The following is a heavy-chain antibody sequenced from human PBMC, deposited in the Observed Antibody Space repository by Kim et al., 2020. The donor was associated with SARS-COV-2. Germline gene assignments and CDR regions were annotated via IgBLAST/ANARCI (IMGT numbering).Heavy chain of an antibody. CDR3: AKEVTGSSYYFGY. D-gene: IGHD1-26*01. Sequence: GGSLRLSCAASGFTFDDYTMHWVRQAPGKGLEWVSLISWVGGSTYYADSVKGRFTISRDNSKNSLYLQMNSLRTEDTALYYCAKEVTGSSYYFGYWRQGTVVTVSS. V-gene: IGHV3-43*01. J-gene: IGHJ4*02. CDR1: GFTFDDYT. CDR2: ISWVGGST.